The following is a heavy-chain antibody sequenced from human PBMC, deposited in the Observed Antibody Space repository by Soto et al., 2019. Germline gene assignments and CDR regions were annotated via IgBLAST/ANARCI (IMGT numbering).Heavy chain of an antibody. CDR1: GYTFINFN. D-gene: IGHD6-13*01. Sequence: ASVKVSCKASGYTFINFNISWVRQAAGQGLEWLGWMNPGSGKTGYASKFQGRVAMTRDASTGTSHLELSSLTSDDTAVYYCARMASAGTLNWFDPWGQGTLVTVSS. CDR3: ARMASAGTLNWFDP. CDR2: MNPGSGKT. V-gene: IGHV1-8*02. J-gene: IGHJ5*02.